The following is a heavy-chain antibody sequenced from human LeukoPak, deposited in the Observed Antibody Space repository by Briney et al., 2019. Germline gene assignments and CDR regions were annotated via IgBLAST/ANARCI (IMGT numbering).Heavy chain of an antibody. CDR1: GLTFSSYS. V-gene: IGHV3-48*04. CDR3: ARAVGSRYYYMDV. D-gene: IGHD3-10*01. J-gene: IGHJ6*03. Sequence: GGSLRLSCAGSGLTFSSYSMNWVRQAPGKGLEWVSYISSSGSTIYYADSVKGRFTISRDNAKNSLYLQMNSLRAEDTAVYYCARAVGSRYYYMDVWGKGTTVTISS. CDR2: ISSSGSTI.